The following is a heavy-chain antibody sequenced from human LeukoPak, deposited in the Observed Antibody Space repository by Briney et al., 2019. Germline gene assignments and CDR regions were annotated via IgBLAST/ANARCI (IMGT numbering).Heavy chain of an antibody. J-gene: IGHJ3*02. Sequence: PSGTLSLTCTVSGGSISSYYWSWIRQPAGKGLEWIGRIYASGSTNYNPSLKSRVTMSVDTSKNQFSLKLSSVTAADTAVYYCARDDYGDYQSHDAFDIWGQGTMVTVSS. CDR2: IYASGST. V-gene: IGHV4-4*07. CDR1: GGSISSYY. D-gene: IGHD4-17*01. CDR3: ARDDYGDYQSHDAFDI.